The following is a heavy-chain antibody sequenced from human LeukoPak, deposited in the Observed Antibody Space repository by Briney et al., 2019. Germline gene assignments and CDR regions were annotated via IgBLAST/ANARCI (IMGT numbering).Heavy chain of an antibody. Sequence: AGGSLRLSCAASGFTFSSYAMSWVRQAPGKGLEWVSAISGSGGSTYYADSVKGRITISRDNSKNTLYLQMNSRRAEDTAVYYCAKGYIRYDFWSGYYNRAYYYYYMDVWGKGTTVTVSS. CDR3: AKGYIRYDFWSGYYNRAYYYYYMDV. CDR2: ISGSGGST. J-gene: IGHJ6*03. V-gene: IGHV3-23*01. D-gene: IGHD3-3*01. CDR1: GFTFSSYA.